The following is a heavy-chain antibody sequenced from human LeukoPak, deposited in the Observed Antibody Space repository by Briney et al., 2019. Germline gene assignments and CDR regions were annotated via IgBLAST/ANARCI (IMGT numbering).Heavy chain of an antibody. CDR1: GFTFSSYA. D-gene: IGHD6-13*01. CDR3: AKRPRGSSSWYYFDY. J-gene: IGHJ4*02. CDR2: ISAGGGTT. V-gene: IGHV3-23*01. Sequence: GGSLRLSCAASGFTFSSYAMTWVRQAPGKGLEWVSAISAGGGTTYYADSVKGRFTISRDNSKNTLYLQMSSLRAVDTAVYYCAKRPRGSSSWYYFDYWGQGTVVTVSS.